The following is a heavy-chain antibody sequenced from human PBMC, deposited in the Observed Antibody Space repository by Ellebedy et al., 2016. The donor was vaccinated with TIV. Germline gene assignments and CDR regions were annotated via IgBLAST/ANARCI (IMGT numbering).Heavy chain of an antibody. CDR2: LSPDGTDG. Sequence: PGGSLRLSCAASGFPLSTSWMHWVRQVPGKGLVWVSRLSPDGTDGNQADSVRGRVSMSRDNAKNTVYLHMYSLRSEDTAVYHCAALKIVSIFDHFDVWGQGTTVTVSS. V-gene: IGHV3-74*01. CDR3: AALKIVSIFDHFDV. D-gene: IGHD3-3*02. CDR1: GFPLSTSW. J-gene: IGHJ3*01.